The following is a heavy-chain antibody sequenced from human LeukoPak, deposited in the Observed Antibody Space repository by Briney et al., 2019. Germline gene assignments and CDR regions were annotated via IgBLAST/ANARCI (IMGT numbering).Heavy chain of an antibody. D-gene: IGHD1-1*01. CDR1: GGSISSSSYY. J-gene: IGHJ6*03. CDR2: IYYSGST. Sequence: SETLSLTCTVSGGSISSSSYYWGWIRQPPGKGLEWIGSIYYSGSTYYNPSLKSRVTISVDTSKNQFSLKLSSVTAADTAVYYCARGRPPRFHRKGLEYYYYMDVWGKGTTVTVSS. V-gene: IGHV4-39*07. CDR3: ARGRPPRFHRKGLEYYYYMDV.